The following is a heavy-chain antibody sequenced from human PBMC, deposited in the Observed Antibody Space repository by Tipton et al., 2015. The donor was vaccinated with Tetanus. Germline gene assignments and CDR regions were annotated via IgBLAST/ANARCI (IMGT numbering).Heavy chain of an antibody. V-gene: IGHV1-8*01. D-gene: IGHD2-2*01. CDR2: MNPNSGKT. CDR3: ARYCVSNRCLRGAFDV. J-gene: IGHJ3*01. Sequence: QLVQSGAEVKKPGASVKVSCKASGNTFSDYDIEWVRQATGQGLEWMGYMNPNSGKTGYGQKFKGRVTMTRDTSISTAYMELNSLTSEGSGIYSCARYCVSNRCLRGAFDVWGQGTMVIVS. CDR1: GNTFSDYD.